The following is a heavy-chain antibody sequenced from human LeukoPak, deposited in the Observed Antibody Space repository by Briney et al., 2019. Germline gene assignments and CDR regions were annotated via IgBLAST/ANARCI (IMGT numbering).Heavy chain of an antibody. V-gene: IGHV1-8*01. J-gene: IGHJ6*03. CDR2: MNPNSGDT. D-gene: IGHD1-7*01. Sequence: ASVKVSCKASGYTFTSYDINWVRQATGQGLEWMGWMNPNSGDTNYAQKFQGRVTMTRDTSISTAYMELSSLRSDDTAVYYCARGVITGTRDYFYSYMDVWGKGTTVTVSS. CDR1: GYTFTSYD. CDR3: ARGVITGTRDYFYSYMDV.